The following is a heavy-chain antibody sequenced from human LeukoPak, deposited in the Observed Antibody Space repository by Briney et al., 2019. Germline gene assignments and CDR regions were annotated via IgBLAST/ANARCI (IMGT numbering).Heavy chain of an antibody. D-gene: IGHD6-13*01. CDR2: INSDGSSI. J-gene: IGHJ4*02. CDR3: VRDRSGRAAL. CDR1: GFTFSSYW. Sequence: GGSLRLSCAASGFTFSSYWMHWVRQAPGTGLVWVSRINSDGSSISNAESVKGRLTIFKDNAKNALDLQMDSLRAEDTALYYCVRDRSGRAALWGQGTLVTVCS. V-gene: IGHV3-74*01.